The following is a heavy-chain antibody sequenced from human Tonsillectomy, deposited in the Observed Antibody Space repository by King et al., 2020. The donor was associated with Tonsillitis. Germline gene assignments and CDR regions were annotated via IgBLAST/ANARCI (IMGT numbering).Heavy chain of an antibody. CDR2: IVPTFCTA. D-gene: IGHD3/OR15-3a*01. CDR1: GGTFSSYA. V-gene: IGHV1-69*12. Sequence: QLVQSGTEVKKPGSSVKVSCKASGGTFSSYALGWVRQAPGQGLEWMGGIVPTFCTAEYAQQFQGRVTITADESRSTTYMDLSSLRSEDTAVYYCAGVDSVDFVHWFDSWGQGTLVTVSS. CDR3: AGVDSVDFVHWFDS. J-gene: IGHJ5*01.